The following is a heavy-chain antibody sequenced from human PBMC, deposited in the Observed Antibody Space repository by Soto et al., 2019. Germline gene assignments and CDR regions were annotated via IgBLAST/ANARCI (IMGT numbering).Heavy chain of an antibody. CDR2: INHSGST. CDR1: GGSFSGYY. J-gene: IGHJ5*02. CDR3: ARGTGEAGSNWFDP. D-gene: IGHD3-10*01. Sequence: PSETLSLTCAVYGGSFSGYYWSWIRQPPGKGLEWIGEINHSGSTNYNPSLKSRVTISVDTSKNQFSLKLSSVTAADTAVYYCARGTGEAGSNWFDPWGQGTLVTVSS. V-gene: IGHV4-34*01.